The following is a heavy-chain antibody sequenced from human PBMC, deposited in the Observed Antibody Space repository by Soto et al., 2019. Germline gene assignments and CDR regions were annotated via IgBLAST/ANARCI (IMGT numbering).Heavy chain of an antibody. J-gene: IGHJ6*02. V-gene: IGHV1-2*04. CDR1: GYTFTGYY. CDR3: ARSGPTVTQYYYYYYGMDV. Sequence: ASVKVSCKASGYTFTGYYMHWVLQAPGQGLEWMGWINPNSGGTNYAQKFQGWVTMTRDTSISTAYMELSRLRSDDTAVYYCARSGPTVTQYYYYYYGMDVWGQGTTVTVSS. D-gene: IGHD4-17*01. CDR2: INPNSGGT.